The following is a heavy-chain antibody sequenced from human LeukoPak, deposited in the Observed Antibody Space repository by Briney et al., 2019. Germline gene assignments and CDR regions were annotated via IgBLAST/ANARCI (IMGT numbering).Heavy chain of an antibody. CDR1: GGSTSSYY. CDR2: IYYSGST. V-gene: IGHV4-59*01. CDR3: AREGGYRGLVDV. D-gene: IGHD5-12*01. J-gene: IGHJ6*04. Sequence: KLRETLSLTCTVSGGSTSSYYWSWIRQPPGKGLEWIGYIYYSGSTNYNPSLKSRVTISVDTSKNQFSLKLSSVTAADTAVYYCAREGGYRGLVDVWGKGTTVTVSS.